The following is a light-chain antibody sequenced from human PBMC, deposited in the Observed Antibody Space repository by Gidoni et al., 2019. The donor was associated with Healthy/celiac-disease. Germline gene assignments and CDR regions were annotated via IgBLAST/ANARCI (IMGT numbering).Light chain of an antibody. CDR2: GAS. CDR3: QQYNNWLTWT. V-gene: IGKV3-15*01. CDR1: QSVSSN. Sequence: EIVMTQSPATLSVSPGERATLSCRASQSVSSNLAWDQQKPGQAPRLLIYGASTRATGIPARFSGSVSGTEFTLTISSLQSEDFAVYYCQQYNNWLTWTFGQGTKVEIK. J-gene: IGKJ1*01.